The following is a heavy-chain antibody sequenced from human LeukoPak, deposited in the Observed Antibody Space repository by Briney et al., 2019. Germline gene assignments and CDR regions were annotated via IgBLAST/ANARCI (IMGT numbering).Heavy chain of an antibody. CDR3: ARISPLLPVPRY. CDR2: IYYSGST. V-gene: IGHV4-39*07. CDR1: GGSISSNTYY. Sequence: SETLSLTCTVSGGSISSNTYYWGWIRQPPGKGLEWIGSIYYSGSTYYNPSLKSRVTISVDTSKNQFSLKLSSVTAADTAVYYCARISPLLPVPRYWGQGTLVTVSS. J-gene: IGHJ4*02.